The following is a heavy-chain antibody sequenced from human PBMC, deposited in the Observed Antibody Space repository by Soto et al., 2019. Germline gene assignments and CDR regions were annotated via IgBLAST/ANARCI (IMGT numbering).Heavy chain of an antibody. CDR2: ISSSSSYI. J-gene: IGHJ4*02. V-gene: IGHV3-21*01. CDR3: VRDITVTTDNDY. Sequence: VGSLRLSCAASGFTFSSYSMNWVRQAPGKGLEWVSSISSSSSYIYYADSVKGRFTISRDNAKNSLYLQMNSLRAEDTAVYYCVRDITVTTDNDYWGQGTLVTVS. D-gene: IGHD4-4*01. CDR1: GFTFSSYS.